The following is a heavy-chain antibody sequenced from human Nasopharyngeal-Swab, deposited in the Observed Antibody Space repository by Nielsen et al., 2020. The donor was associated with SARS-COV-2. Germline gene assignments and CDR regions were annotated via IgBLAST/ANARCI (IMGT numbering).Heavy chain of an antibody. D-gene: IGHD4-23*01. Sequence: SETLSLTCAVYGGSFSGYYWSWIRQPPGKGLEWIGEINHSGSTNYNPSLKSRVTISVDTSKNQFSLKLSSVTAADTAVYYCARAPIYGGNSFYCYYYGMDVWGQGTTVTVSS. CDR1: GGSFSGYY. CDR2: INHSGST. CDR3: ARAPIYGGNSFYCYYYGMDV. J-gene: IGHJ6*02. V-gene: IGHV4-34*01.